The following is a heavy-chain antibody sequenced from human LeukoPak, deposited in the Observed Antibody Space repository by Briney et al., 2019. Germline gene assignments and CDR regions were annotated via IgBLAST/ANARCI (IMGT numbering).Heavy chain of an antibody. CDR2: ISGSGGST. V-gene: IGHV3-23*01. Sequence: PGGSLRLSCAASGFTFSSYAMSWVRQAPGKGLEWVSAISGSGGSTYYADSVKGRFTISRDNAKNSLYLQMNSLRVEDTAVFYCARGGWYPDYWGLGTLVTVSS. J-gene: IGHJ4*02. D-gene: IGHD6-19*01. CDR1: GFTFSSYA. CDR3: ARGGWYPDY.